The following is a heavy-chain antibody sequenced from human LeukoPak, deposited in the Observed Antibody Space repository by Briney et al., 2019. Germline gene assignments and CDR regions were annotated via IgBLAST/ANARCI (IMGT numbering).Heavy chain of an antibody. CDR3: ARHKGITGTADD. J-gene: IGHJ4*02. Sequence: GESLKVSCKGSGYSFTSYWIGWVRQMPGKGLEWMGVIYPGDSDIRYSPSLQGQVTISADKSISTAYLQWSSLKASDTAMYYCARHKGITGTADDWGQGTLVTVSS. V-gene: IGHV5-51*01. CDR1: GYSFTSYW. CDR2: IYPGDSDI. D-gene: IGHD1-7*01.